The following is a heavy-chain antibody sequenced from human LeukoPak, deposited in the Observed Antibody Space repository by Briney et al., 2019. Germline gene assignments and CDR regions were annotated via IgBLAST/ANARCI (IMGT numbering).Heavy chain of an antibody. D-gene: IGHD3-10*01. CDR1: GFIFSSHW. CDR3: ARGSYYGSGSYLV. V-gene: IGHV3-74*01. J-gene: IGHJ3*01. CDR2: IDSPGKST. Sequence: GGSLRLSCAASGFIFSSHWMHWVRQAPGKGLEWVSRIDSPGKSTIDADSVKGRFTVSRDNAKNSLYLQMNSLRAEDTAVYYCARGSYYGSGSYLVWGQGTMVTVSS.